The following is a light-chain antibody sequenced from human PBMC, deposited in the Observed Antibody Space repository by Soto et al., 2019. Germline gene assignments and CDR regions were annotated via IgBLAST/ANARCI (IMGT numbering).Light chain of an antibody. CDR1: QVIRND. V-gene: IGKV1-6*01. CDR3: LHDHNYPWT. Sequence: AIQMTQSPSSLSASVGDRVTITCRASQVIRNDLGWYQQKPGKAPKLLIYGAYNLQSGVPSRFSGSGSGTDFNLTITSLQPEDFATYYCLHDHNYPWTCGQGTKVDIK. J-gene: IGKJ1*01. CDR2: GAY.